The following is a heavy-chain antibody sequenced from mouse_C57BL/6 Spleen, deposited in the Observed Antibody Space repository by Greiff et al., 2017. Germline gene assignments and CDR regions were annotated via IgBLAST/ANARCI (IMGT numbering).Heavy chain of an antibody. CDR2: ISSGGSYT. Sequence: EVHLVESGGDLVKPGGSLKLSCAASGFTFSSYGMSWVRQTPDKRLEWVATISSGGSYTYYPDSVKGRFTISSDNAKNTLYLLMSSLKSEDTAMCYCARQGALYYCDYWGQGTTLTVSS. CDR1: GFTFSSYG. V-gene: IGHV5-6*01. D-gene: IGHD3-1*01. CDR3: ARQGALYYCDY. J-gene: IGHJ2*01.